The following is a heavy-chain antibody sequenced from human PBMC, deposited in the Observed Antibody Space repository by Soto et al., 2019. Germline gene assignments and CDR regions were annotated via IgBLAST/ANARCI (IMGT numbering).Heavy chain of an antibody. Sequence: QVQLVQSGAEVKKPGSSVKVSCKASGGTFSSYAISWVRQAPGQGLEWLGGIIPIFGTANYAQKFQGRVTITADEDTSTAYMELSSLRSEDTAVYYCAREPTYYYDSSGYYPTYYFDYCGQGPLVTVAS. CDR3: AREPTYYYDSSGYYPTYYFDY. CDR1: GGTFSSYA. CDR2: IIPIFGTA. V-gene: IGHV1-69*01. J-gene: IGHJ4*02. D-gene: IGHD3-22*01.